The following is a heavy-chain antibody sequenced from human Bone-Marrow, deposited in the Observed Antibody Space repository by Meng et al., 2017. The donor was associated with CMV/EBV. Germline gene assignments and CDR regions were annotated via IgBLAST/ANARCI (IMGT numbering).Heavy chain of an antibody. CDR2: INHSGST. CDR1: GGSFSGYY. CDR3: ARGSRTTVTRYYYYYYGMDA. J-gene: IGHJ6*02. Sequence: GSLRLSCAVYGGSFSGYYWSWIRQPPGKGLEWIGEINHSGSTNYNPSLKSRVTISVDTSKNQFSLKLSSVTAADTAVYYCARGSRTTVTRYYYYYYGMDAWGQGTTVTVSS. D-gene: IGHD4-11*01. V-gene: IGHV4-34*01.